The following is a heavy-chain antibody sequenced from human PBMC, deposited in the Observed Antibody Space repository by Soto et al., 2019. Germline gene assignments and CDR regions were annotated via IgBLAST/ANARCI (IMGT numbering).Heavy chain of an antibody. CDR3: ARDLRYSGYDGGFDY. D-gene: IGHD5-12*01. Sequence: SETLSLTCTVSGGSISSYYWSWIRQPPGKGLEWIGYIYYSGSTNYNPSLKSRVTISVDTSKNQFSLKLSSVTAADTAVYYCARDLRYSGYDGGFDYWGQGTLVT. CDR2: IYYSGST. J-gene: IGHJ4*02. CDR1: GGSISSYY. V-gene: IGHV4-59*01.